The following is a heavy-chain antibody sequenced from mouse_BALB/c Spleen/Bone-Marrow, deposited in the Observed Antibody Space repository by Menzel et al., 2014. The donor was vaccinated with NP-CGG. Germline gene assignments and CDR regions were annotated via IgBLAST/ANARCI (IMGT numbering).Heavy chain of an antibody. J-gene: IGHJ3*01. V-gene: IGHV1-14*01. CDR3: ARGGRYDGPWFAY. Sequence: VQLQQSGPELVKPGASVKMSCKASGYTFXSYVMHWVKQKPGQGLEWIGYINPYNDGTKYNEKFKGKATLTSDKSSSTAYMELSSLTSEDSAVYYCARGGRYDGPWFAYWGRGTLVTVSA. D-gene: IGHD2-14*01. CDR1: GYTFXSYV. CDR2: INPYNDGT.